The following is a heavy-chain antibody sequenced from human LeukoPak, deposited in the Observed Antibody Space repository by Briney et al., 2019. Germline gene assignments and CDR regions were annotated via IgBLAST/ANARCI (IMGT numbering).Heavy chain of an antibody. D-gene: IGHD6-13*01. J-gene: IGHJ6*02. V-gene: IGHV3-48*03. CDR2: ISSSGSTI. Sequence: GGSLRLSCAPSGFTFSSYEMNWVRQARGKGREWVSYISSSGSTIYFADSVKGRFTISRDNAKNALYLQMNSLRAEDTAVYYCAREDSSSWYFRDYYYGMDVWGQGTTVTVSS. CDR1: GFTFSSYE. CDR3: AREDSSSWYFRDYYYGMDV.